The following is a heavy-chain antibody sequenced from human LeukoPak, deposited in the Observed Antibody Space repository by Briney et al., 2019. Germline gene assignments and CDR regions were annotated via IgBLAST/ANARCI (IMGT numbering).Heavy chain of an antibody. CDR1: GGSFSGYY. CDR2: ISHSGST. J-gene: IGHJ4*02. CDR3: ARMRFLEWLLYRYYFDY. Sequence: SETLSLTCAVYGGSFSGYYWSWIRQPPGKGLEWIGEISHSGSTNYNPSLKSRVTISVDTSKNQFSLKLSSVTAADTAVYYCARMRFLEWLLYRYYFDYWGQGTLVTVSS. D-gene: IGHD3-3*01. V-gene: IGHV4-34*01.